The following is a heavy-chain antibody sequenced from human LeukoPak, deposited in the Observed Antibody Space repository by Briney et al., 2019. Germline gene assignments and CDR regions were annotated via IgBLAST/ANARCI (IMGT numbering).Heavy chain of an antibody. CDR3: AKDTNYYDFWSGYPYLDY. D-gene: IGHD3-3*01. CDR2: ISYDGSNK. CDR1: GFTFSSYG. Sequence: GGSLRLSCAASGFTFSSYGFHWVRQAPGKGLEWVAVISYDGSNKYYADSVKGRFTISRDNSKNTLYLQMNSLRAEDTAVYYCAKDTNYYDFWSGYPYLDYWGQGTLVTVSS. J-gene: IGHJ4*02. V-gene: IGHV3-30*18.